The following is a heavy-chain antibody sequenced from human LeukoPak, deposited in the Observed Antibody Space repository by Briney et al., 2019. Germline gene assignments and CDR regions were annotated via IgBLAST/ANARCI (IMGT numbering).Heavy chain of an antibody. V-gene: IGHV1-2*02. CDR2: INPNSGGT. D-gene: IGHD3-9*01. CDR3: ARDRGTIQQRYWSWFDP. CDR1: GYTFTGYY. Sequence: ASVKVSCKASGYTFTGYYMHWVRQAPGQGLEWMGWINPNSGGTNYAQKLQGRVTMTRDTSISTAYMELSRLRSDDTAVYYCARDRGTIQQRYWSWFDPWGQGTLVTVSS. J-gene: IGHJ5*02.